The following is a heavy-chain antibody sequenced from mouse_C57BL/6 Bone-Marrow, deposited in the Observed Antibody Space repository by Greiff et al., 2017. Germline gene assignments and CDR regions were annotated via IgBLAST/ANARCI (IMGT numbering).Heavy chain of an antibody. V-gene: IGHV1-19*01. CDR1: GYTFTDYY. J-gene: IGHJ1*03. Sequence: VQLQQSGPVLVKPGASVKMSCKASGYTFTDYYMNWVKQSHGKSLEWIGVINPYNGGTSYNQKFKGKATLTVDKSSSTAYMELNSLTSEDSAVYYCARRRYGSSYPYWYFDVWGTGTTVTVSS. CDR3: ARRRYGSSYPYWYFDV. D-gene: IGHD1-1*01. CDR2: INPYNGGT.